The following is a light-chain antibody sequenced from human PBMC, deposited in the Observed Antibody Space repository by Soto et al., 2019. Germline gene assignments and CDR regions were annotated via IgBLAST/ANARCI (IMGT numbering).Light chain of an antibody. CDR1: QSVSSIY. J-gene: IGKJ1*01. V-gene: IGKV3-20*01. Sequence: EIVLTQSPGTLSLSPGERATLSCRASQSVSSIYLAWYQHKPGQAPRLLIYGASSRATGIPDRFSGSGSGTDFTLTISRLEPEDFAVYYCQHYGSSSWTFGRGTTVESK. CDR2: GAS. CDR3: QHYGSSSWT.